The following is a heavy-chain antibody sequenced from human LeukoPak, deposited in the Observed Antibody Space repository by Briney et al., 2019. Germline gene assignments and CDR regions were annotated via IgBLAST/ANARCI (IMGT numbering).Heavy chain of an antibody. Sequence: GGSLRLSCAASGFSFNNYGMHWVRQAPGKGLEWVALIWYDGSKKYYADFLKGRFTVSRDNSENTLYLQMNNLRAEDTAVYYCAKDGYGDPPYYYYGMDVWGQGTAVTVSS. D-gene: IGHD4-17*01. J-gene: IGHJ6*02. V-gene: IGHV3-33*06. CDR1: GFSFNNYG. CDR2: IWYDGSKK. CDR3: AKDGYGDPPYYYYGMDV.